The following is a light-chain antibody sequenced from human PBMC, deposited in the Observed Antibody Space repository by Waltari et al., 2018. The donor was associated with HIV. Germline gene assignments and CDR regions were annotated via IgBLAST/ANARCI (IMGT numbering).Light chain of an antibody. J-gene: IGKJ4*01. Sequence: EIVMTQSPATLSLSAGERVRCSCSASQSVSSKLAWYQPKPGQAPRLLNYGASTRATGIPARFSGSGSGTEFTLTISSLQSEDFAVYYCQQYNNWPPLTFGGGTKVEIK. CDR3: QQYNNWPPLT. CDR1: QSVSSK. CDR2: GAS. V-gene: IGKV3-15*01.